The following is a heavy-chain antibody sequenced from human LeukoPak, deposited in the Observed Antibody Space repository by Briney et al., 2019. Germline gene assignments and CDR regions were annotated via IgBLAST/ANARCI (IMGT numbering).Heavy chain of an antibody. J-gene: IGHJ4*02. V-gene: IGHV4-39*01. Sequence: TFSSYAMNWVRQAPGKGLEWIGSIYYSGSTYDNPSLKSRVTISVDTSKNQFSLNLRSVTAADTAVYYCTRRSGGLPSDYWGQGTLVTVSS. CDR1: TFSSYA. CDR2: IYYSGST. D-gene: IGHD3-10*01. CDR3: TRRSGGLPSDY.